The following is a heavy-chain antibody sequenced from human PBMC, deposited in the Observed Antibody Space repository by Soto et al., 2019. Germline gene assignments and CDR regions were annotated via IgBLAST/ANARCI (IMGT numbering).Heavy chain of an antibody. J-gene: IGHJ6*02. Sequence: QVQLVESGGGVVQPGRSLRLSCAASGFTFSSYAMHWVRQAPGKGLEWVAVISYDGSNKYYADSVKGRFTISRDNSKNTLYLQRNSLRAEDTAVYYCARDRGCSGGSCYAPDAFGMDVWGQGTTVTVSS. CDR1: GFTFSSYA. CDR3: ARDRGCSGGSCYAPDAFGMDV. D-gene: IGHD2-15*01. V-gene: IGHV3-30-3*01. CDR2: ISYDGSNK.